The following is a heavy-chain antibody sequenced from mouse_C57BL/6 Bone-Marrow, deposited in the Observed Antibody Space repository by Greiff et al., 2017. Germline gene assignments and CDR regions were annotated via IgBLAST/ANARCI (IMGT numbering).Heavy chain of an antibody. CDR1: GFNIKDYY. J-gene: IGHJ3*01. D-gene: IGHD2-1*01. CDR3: ARGVGNYVLFAY. CDR2: IDPEDGET. Sequence: VQLQQSGAELVKPGASVKLSCTASGFNIKDYYMHWVKQRTEQGLEWIGRIDPEDGETKSAPKFQGKATITADTSSNTAYLQLSSLTSEDTAVYYCARGVGNYVLFAYWGQGTLGTVSA. V-gene: IGHV14-2*01.